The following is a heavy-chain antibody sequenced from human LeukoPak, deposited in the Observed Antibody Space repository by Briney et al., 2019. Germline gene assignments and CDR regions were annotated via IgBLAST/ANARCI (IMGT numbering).Heavy chain of an antibody. CDR2: IYTSGST. CDR1: GGSISSYY. D-gene: IGHD3-22*01. CDR3: AREDAYHDSSNWFDP. V-gene: IGHV4-4*07. Sequence: SETLSLTCTVSGGSISSYYWSWIRQPAGKGLEWIGRIYTSGSTNYNPSLKSRVTMSVDTSKNQFSLKLSSVTAADTAVYYCAREDAYHDSSNWFDPWGQGTLVTVSS. J-gene: IGHJ5*02.